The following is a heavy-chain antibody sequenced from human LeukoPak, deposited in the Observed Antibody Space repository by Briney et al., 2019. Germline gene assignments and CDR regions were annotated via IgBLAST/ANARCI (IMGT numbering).Heavy chain of an antibody. V-gene: IGHV4-39*01. CDR1: GDSISSSSYY. D-gene: IGHD6-6*01. CDR2: IYYSGST. CDR3: ARLTIEYASSKVDYYYYFMDV. Sequence: SETLSLTCTVSGDSISSSSYYWGWIRQPPGKGLEWIGSIYYSGSTYYNPSLKSRVTISVDTSKNQFSLKLSSVTAADTAVYYCARLTIEYASSKVDYYYYFMDVWGKGTTVIVS. J-gene: IGHJ6*03.